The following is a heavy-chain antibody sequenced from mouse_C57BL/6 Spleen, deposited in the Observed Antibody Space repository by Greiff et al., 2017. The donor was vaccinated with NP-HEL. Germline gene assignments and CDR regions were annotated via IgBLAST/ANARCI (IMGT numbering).Heavy chain of an antibody. V-gene: IGHV1-47*01. J-gene: IGHJ2*01. CDR2: FHPYNDDT. D-gene: IGHD1-1*01. CDR3: TITTVVATEYYFDY. CDR1: GYTFTTYP. Sequence: VKLVESGAELVKPGASVKMSCKASGYTFTTYPIEWLKQNHGKSLEWIGNFHPYNDDTKYNEKFKGKATLTVEKSSSTVYLELSRLTSDDSAVYYCTITTVVATEYYFDYWGQGTTLTVSS.